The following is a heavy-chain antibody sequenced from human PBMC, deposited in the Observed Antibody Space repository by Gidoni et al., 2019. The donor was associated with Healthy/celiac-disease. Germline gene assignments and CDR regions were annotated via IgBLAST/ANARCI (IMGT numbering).Heavy chain of an antibody. CDR3: ARDYGDYDTQIYYYYGMDV. D-gene: IGHD4-17*01. V-gene: IGHV1-69*02. CDR1: GGTFSSYP. J-gene: IGHJ6*02. Sequence: QVQLVQSGAEVKKPGSSVKVSCKASGGTFSSYPIRWVRQAPGQGLEWMGRIIPILGIANYAQKFQGRVTITADKSTSTAYMELSSLRSEDTAVYYCARDYGDYDTQIYYYYGMDVWGQGTTVTVSS. CDR2: IIPILGIA.